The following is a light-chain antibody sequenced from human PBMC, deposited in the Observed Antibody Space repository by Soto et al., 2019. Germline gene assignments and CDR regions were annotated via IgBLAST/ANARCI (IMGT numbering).Light chain of an antibody. CDR1: SSDVGGYNY. Sequence: QSVLTQPASVSGSPGQSITISCTGTSSDVGGYNYVSWYQQHPAKAPKLMIYDVSRRPSGVSNRFSGSKSGNTASLTISGLQAEDEADYYCGSYTSSSSTLVVFGGGTQLTVL. V-gene: IGLV2-14*03. J-gene: IGLJ2*01. CDR3: GSYTSSSSTLVV. CDR2: DVS.